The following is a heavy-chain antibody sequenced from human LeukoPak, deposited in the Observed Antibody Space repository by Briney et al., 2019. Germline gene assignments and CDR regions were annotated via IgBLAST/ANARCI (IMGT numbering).Heavy chain of an antibody. V-gene: IGHV3-23*01. Sequence: GGSLRLSCTGSGFTFSDSALNWFRQAPGKGLEWVSTLSGSGITTYYADSVTGRFAISRDNSKNTLYLQMNSLRAEDTAVYYCAKGIYSSGWSYFDYWGHGTLVTVSS. J-gene: IGHJ4*01. CDR2: LSGSGITT. D-gene: IGHD6-19*01. CDR1: GFTFSDSA. CDR3: AKGIYSSGWSYFDY.